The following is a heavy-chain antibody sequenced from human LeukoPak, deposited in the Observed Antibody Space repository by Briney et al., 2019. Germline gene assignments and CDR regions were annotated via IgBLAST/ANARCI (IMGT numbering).Heavy chain of an antibody. J-gene: IGHJ6*03. Sequence: SETLSLTCTVSGGSISSYYWSWIRQPAGKGLEWIGRIYTSGSTNYNPSLKSRVTISVDKSKNQFSLKLSSVTAADTAIYYCARDNGVVFYYMDVWGKGTTVTVSS. CDR1: GGSISSYY. D-gene: IGHD3-3*01. CDR3: ARDNGVVFYYMDV. V-gene: IGHV4-4*07. CDR2: IYTSGST.